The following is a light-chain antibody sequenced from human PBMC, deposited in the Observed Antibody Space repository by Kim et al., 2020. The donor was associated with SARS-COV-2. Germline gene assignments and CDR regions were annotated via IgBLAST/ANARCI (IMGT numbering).Light chain of an antibody. V-gene: IGKV1-5*03. CDR1: QSISSW. CDR2: KAS. CDR3: QQYNSYSLT. J-gene: IGKJ4*01. Sequence: ASVGDRVTITCRASQSISSWLAWYQQKPGKAPKLLIYKASSLESGVPSRFSGSGSGTEFTLTISSLQPDDFATYYCQQYNSYSLTFGGGTKVDSK.